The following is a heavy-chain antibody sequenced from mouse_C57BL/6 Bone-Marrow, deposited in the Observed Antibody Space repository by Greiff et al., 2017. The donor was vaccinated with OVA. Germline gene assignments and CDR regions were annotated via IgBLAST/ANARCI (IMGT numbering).Heavy chain of an antibody. J-gene: IGHJ3*01. D-gene: IGHD3-2*02. CDR2: IYPRSGNT. CDR1: GYTFTSYG. V-gene: IGHV1-81*01. CDR3: ARQLRLRGFAY. Sequence: VQVVESGAELARPGASVKLSCKASGYTFTSYGISWVKQRTGQGLEWIGEIYPRSGNTYYNEKFKGKATLTADKSSSTAYMELRSLTSEDSAVYFCARQLRLRGFAYWGQGTLVTVSA.